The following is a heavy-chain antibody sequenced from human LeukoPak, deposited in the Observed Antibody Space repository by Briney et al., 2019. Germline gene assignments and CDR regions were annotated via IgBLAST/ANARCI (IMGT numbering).Heavy chain of an antibody. Sequence: GGSLRLSCAASGFTFSSYSMNWVRQAPGKGLEWVSVIYSGGSTYYADSVKGRFTISRDNSKNTLYLQMNSLRAEDTAVYYCARLTMIGFFDYWGQGTLVTVSS. V-gene: IGHV3-53*01. CDR2: IYSGGST. CDR1: GFTFSSYS. D-gene: IGHD3-22*01. J-gene: IGHJ4*02. CDR3: ARLTMIGFFDY.